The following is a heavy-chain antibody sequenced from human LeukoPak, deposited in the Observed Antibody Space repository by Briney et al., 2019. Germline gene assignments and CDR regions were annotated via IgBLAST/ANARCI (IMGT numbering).Heavy chain of an antibody. Sequence: GGSLRLSCAGSGFTFNHYAMSWVRQAPGKGLEWVSAISGSGGSTYYADSVKGRFTISRDNSKNTLYLQMNSLRAEDTAVYYCAVAVARHYFDYWGQGTLVTVSS. CDR3: AVAVARHYFDY. CDR1: GFTFNHYA. V-gene: IGHV3-23*01. D-gene: IGHD6-19*01. J-gene: IGHJ4*02. CDR2: ISGSGGST.